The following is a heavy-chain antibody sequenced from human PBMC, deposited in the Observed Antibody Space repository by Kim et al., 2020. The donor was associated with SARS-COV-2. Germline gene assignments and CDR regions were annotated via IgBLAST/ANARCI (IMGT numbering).Heavy chain of an antibody. CDR2: IYYSGST. J-gene: IGHJ4*02. D-gene: IGHD5-18*01. V-gene: IGHV4-39*01. CDR3: ARQGGGRYSYGSHYFDN. Sequence: SETLSLTCTVSGGSISSSSYYWGWIRQPPGKGLEWIGSIYYSGSTYYNPSLKSRVTISVDTSKNQFSLKLSSVTAADTAVYYCARQGGGRYSYGSHYFDNWGQGTLGTVSS. CDR1: GGSISSSSYY.